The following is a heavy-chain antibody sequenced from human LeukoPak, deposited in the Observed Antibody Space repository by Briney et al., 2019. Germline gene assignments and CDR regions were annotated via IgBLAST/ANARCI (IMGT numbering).Heavy chain of an antibody. CDR2: IYYSGSI. D-gene: IGHD2-2*01. Sequence: SETLSLTCTVSGDSISSSGYYWGWIRQPPGKGLEWIGSIYYSGSINYNPPIKARALISVDTSTNHFSLCLTSVTAADTAVYYCARRYCTDTSCSGFDYWGQGTLVTVSS. V-gene: IGHV4-39*02. CDR1: GDSISSSGYY. J-gene: IGHJ4*02. CDR3: ARRYCTDTSCSGFDY.